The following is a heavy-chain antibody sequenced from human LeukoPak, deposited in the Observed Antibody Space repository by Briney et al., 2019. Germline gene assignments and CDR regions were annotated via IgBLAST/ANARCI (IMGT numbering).Heavy chain of an antibody. D-gene: IGHD3-22*01. V-gene: IGHV1-2*02. J-gene: IGHJ4*02. CDR2: INPNSGDT. Sequence: ASVKVSCKASGYTFTGYYLHWVRQAPGQGLEWMGWINPNSGDTKYAQKFQGRVTMTRDTSISTAYMELSRLRSDDTAVYYCARVVTMIVAALDYWGQGTLVTVSS. CDR1: GYTFTGYY. CDR3: ARVVTMIVAALDY.